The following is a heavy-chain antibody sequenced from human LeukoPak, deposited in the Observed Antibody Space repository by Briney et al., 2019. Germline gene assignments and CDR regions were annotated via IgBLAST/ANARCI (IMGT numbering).Heavy chain of an antibody. Sequence: SQTLSLTCSVSGGSISSGSYYWSWIRQPAGKGLEWIGRIYTSGSTNYNPYLKSRVTISVDTSKNQFSLKLSSVTAADTAVYYCARDSGIQLCDYWGQGTLVTVSS. D-gene: IGHD5-18*01. V-gene: IGHV4-61*02. CDR1: GGSISSGSYY. J-gene: IGHJ4*02. CDR3: ARDSGIQLCDY. CDR2: IYTSGST.